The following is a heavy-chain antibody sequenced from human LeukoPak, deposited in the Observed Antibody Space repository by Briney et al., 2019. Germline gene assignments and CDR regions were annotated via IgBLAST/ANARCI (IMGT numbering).Heavy chain of an antibody. CDR1: GFTFSSYA. CDR3: AKQLGYCTDGSCYFSY. V-gene: IGHV3-23*01. Sequence: PGGSLRLSCAASGFTFSSYAMSWVRQAPGKELEWVSAISNNGGYTYYADSVQGRFTISRDNSKSTLCLQMNSLRAEDTAVYYCAKQLGYCTDGSCYFSYWGQGTLVTVSS. J-gene: IGHJ4*02. D-gene: IGHD2-15*01. CDR2: ISNNGGYT.